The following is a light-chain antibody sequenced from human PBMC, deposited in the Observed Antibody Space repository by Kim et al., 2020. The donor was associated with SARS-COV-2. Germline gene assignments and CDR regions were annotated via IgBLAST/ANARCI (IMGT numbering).Light chain of an antibody. CDR3: QVWDTTSDHFV. CDR1: NIGSKS. J-gene: IGLJ1*01. CDR2: DDR. V-gene: IGLV3-21*04. Sequence: SYELTQPPSVSVAPGKTATITCGGNNIGSKSVQWYQQKPGQAPVLVIYDDRDRPSGIPERFSGSNSGNTATLTISRVEAGDEADYFCQVWDTTSDHFVFATGTKVTVL.